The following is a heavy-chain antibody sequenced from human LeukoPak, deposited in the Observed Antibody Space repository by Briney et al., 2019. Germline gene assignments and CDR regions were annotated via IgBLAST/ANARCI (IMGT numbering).Heavy chain of an antibody. D-gene: IGHD5-12*01. CDR3: ARSVAPTRPYYFDY. Sequence: SETLSLTCTVSGGSMSGYYWSWIRQPAGKGLEWIGRIYTSGSTNYNPSLKSRVTMSVDTSKNQFSLKLSSVTAADTAVYYCARSVAPTRPYYFDYWGQGTLVTVSS. J-gene: IGHJ4*02. CDR1: GGSMSGYY. CDR2: IYTSGST. V-gene: IGHV4-4*07.